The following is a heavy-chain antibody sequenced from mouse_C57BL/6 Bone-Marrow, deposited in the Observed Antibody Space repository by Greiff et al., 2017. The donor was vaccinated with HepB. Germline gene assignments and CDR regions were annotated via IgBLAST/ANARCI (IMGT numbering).Heavy chain of an antibody. V-gene: IGHV8-8*01. CDR3: ARLHYYGSCAMDY. CDR1: VFSLSTFGMG. Sequence: LQQSGPGILQPSQTLSLTCSFSVFSLSTFGMGVGWIRQPSGKGLEWLAHIWWDDDKYYNPALKSRLTISKDTSKNQVFLKIANVDTADTATYYCARLHYYGSCAMDYWGQGTSVTVSS. J-gene: IGHJ4*01. CDR2: IWWDDDK. D-gene: IGHD1-1*01.